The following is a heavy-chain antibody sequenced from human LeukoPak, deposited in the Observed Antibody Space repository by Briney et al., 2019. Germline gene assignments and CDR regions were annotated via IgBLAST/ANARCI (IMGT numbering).Heavy chain of an antibody. J-gene: IGHJ4*02. V-gene: IGHV3-23*01. CDR3: AKVGASFTYYFDS. D-gene: IGHD1-26*01. Sequence: PGGSLRLSCVVSGFTFSDYAISWVRQAPGRGLEWVSAISGAGDSTFYAGSVKGRFTISRDNSKNMLYLQMNSLRAEDAAVYYCAKVGASFTYYFDSWGQGTLVTVSS. CDR2: ISGAGDST. CDR1: GFTFSDYA.